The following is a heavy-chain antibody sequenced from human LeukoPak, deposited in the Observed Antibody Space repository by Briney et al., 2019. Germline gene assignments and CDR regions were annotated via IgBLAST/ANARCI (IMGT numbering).Heavy chain of an antibody. CDR1: GFTFSSYA. CDR2: ISWNSGSI. J-gene: IGHJ4*02. V-gene: IGHV3-9*01. CDR3: AKSRIAVLFELFDY. D-gene: IGHD6-19*01. Sequence: GGSLRLSCAASGFTFSSYAMSWVRQAPGKGLEWVSGISWNSGSIGYADSVKGRFTISRDNAKNSLYLQMNSLRAEDTALYYCAKSRIAVLFELFDYWGQGTLVTVSS.